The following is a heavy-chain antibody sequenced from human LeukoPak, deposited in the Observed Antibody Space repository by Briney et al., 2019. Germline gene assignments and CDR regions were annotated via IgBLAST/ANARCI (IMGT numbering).Heavy chain of an antibody. Sequence: GGSLRLSCAASGFTFSRYYMHWVRQAPGKGLVWVSRINSDGSSTTYADSVKGRFTISRDNAKNTLYLQMNSLKVEDTAVYYCARDCFAENNYWGQGILVTVSS. D-gene: IGHD2-21*01. CDR1: GFTFSRYY. V-gene: IGHV3-74*01. J-gene: IGHJ4*02. CDR2: INSDGSST. CDR3: ARDCFAENNY.